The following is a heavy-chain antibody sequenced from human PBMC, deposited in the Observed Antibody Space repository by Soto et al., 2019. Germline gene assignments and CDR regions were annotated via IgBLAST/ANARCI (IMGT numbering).Heavy chain of an antibody. CDR1: GFTFSSYS. V-gene: IGHV3-23*01. CDR2: ISGSGGST. D-gene: IGHD4-17*01. CDR3: AKRTVGWYFDL. J-gene: IGHJ2*01. Sequence: GGSLRLSCAASGFTFSSYSMNWVRQAPGKGLEWVSAISGSGGSTYYADSVKGRFTISRDNSKNTLYLQMNSLRAEDTAVYYCAKRTVGWYFDLWGRGTLVTVSS.